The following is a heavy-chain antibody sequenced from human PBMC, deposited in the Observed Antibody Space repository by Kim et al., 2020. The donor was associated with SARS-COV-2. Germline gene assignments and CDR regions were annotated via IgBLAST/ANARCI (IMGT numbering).Heavy chain of an antibody. D-gene: IGHD4-17*01. CDR2: IYHSGST. CDR1: GYSIRSGYY. J-gene: IGHJ4*02. CDR3: ASPPTTVITDYFDY. V-gene: IGHV4-38-2*01. Sequence: SETLSLTCSVSGYSIRSGYYWGWIRQPPGKGLEWIGTIYHSGSTYYNPSLKSRVTISVDTYKNQFSLTLNSVTAADTAVYYCASPPTTVITDYFDYWGQGVLVTVSS.